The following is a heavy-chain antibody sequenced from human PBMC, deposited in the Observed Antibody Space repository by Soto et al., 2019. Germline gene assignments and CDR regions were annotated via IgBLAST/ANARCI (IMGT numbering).Heavy chain of an antibody. J-gene: IGHJ4*02. V-gene: IGHV4-34*01. CDR3: ARGRYANY. Sequence: SETLSLTCAVYGGSFSGYYWSWIRQPPGKELEWIGEINHSGSTNYNPSLKSRVTISVDTSKNQFSLKLSSVTAADTAVYYCARGRYANYWGQGTLVTVSS. CDR1: GGSFSGYY. D-gene: IGHD5-12*01. CDR2: INHSGST.